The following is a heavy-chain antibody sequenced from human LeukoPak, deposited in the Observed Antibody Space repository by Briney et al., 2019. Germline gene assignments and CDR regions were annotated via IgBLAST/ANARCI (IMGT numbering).Heavy chain of an antibody. V-gene: IGHV1-18*01. Sequence: ASVKVSCKASGYTFTSYGISWVRQAPGQGLEWMGWISAYNGNTNYAQKFQGRVTMTRDTSTSTVYMELSSLRSEGTAIYYCASEAYSSSSRVTYFDYWGQGTLVTVSS. CDR1: GYTFTSYG. J-gene: IGHJ4*02. D-gene: IGHD6-6*01. CDR2: ISAYNGNT. CDR3: ASEAYSSSSRVTYFDY.